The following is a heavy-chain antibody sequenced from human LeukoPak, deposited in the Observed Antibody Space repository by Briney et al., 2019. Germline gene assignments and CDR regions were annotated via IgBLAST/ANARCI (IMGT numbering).Heavy chain of an antibody. D-gene: IGHD6-6*01. CDR1: GFTFSDSY. V-gene: IGHV3-11*01. J-gene: IGHJ4*02. CDR2: ISGSGATV. CDR3: ARDPYYYSSSP. Sequence: GGSLRLSCVASGFTFSDSYMTWIRQLPGKGLEGLSYISGSGATVHYADSVRGRFTVSRDNAKNSLYLQMNSLRAEDTAVYYCARDPYYYSSSPWGQGTLVTVSS.